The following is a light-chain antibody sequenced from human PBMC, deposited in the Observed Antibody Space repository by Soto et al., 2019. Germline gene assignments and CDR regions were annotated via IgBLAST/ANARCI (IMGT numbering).Light chain of an antibody. Sequence: EIVLTQSPATLSLSPGERATLSCRASQSVGSYFAWYQQKPGQAPRLLIYDAFSRATGIPARFSGSGSGTDFTLAICRLEPEDFAVYFCQQRSSWPLTFGGGTMVEIK. CDR3: QQRSSWPLT. J-gene: IGKJ4*02. V-gene: IGKV3-11*01. CDR2: DAF. CDR1: QSVGSY.